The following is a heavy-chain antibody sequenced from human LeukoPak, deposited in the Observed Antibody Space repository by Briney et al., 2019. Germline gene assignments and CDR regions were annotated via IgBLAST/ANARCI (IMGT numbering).Heavy chain of an antibody. D-gene: IGHD3-3*01. J-gene: IGHJ5*02. CDR3: ARGRRELRFLEWLSRNWFDP. V-gene: IGHV4-38-2*02. Sequence: SETLSLTCTVSGYSISSGYYWGWIRQPPGKGLEWIGSIYHSGSTYYNPSLKSRVTISVDTSKNQFSLKLSSVTAADTAVYYCARGRRELRFLEWLSRNWFDPWGQGTLVTVSS. CDR1: GYSISSGYY. CDR2: IYHSGST.